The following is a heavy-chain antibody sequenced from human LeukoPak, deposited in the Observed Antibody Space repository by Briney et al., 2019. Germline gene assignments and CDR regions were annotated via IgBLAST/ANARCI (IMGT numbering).Heavy chain of an antibody. D-gene: IGHD5-12*01. CDR1: GFTFTQYG. J-gene: IGHJ4*02. V-gene: IGHV3-48*01. Sequence: GGSLRLSCATSGFTFTQYGMNWVRQAPGKGLEWVSYISNSAILYADSVKGRFTISRDNARNSLYLQMNSLRAEDTAVYYCARDAWSGYDSPYYFDYWGQGTLVTVSS. CDR3: ARDAWSGYDSPYYFDY. CDR2: ISNSAI.